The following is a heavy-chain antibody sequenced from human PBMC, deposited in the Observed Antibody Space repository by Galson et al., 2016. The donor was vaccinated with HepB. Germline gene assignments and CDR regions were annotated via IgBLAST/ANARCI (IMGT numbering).Heavy chain of an antibody. V-gene: IGHV3-30-3*01. J-gene: IGHJ4*02. Sequence: SLRLSCAASGFTFSTYAMHWVRQAPGKGLEWVAVISYDGNKKYYAASVNGRFTIARDNPENTLYLQMHSLRAEDTAAYYCARDEDDPSYTIDFWGQGTLVSVSS. CDR3: ARDEDDPSYTIDF. CDR1: GFTFSTYA. D-gene: IGHD3-10*01. CDR2: ISYDGNKK.